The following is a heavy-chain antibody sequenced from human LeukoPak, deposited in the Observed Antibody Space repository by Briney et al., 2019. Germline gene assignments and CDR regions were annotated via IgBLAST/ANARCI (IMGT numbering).Heavy chain of an antibody. V-gene: IGHV4-59*08. CDR2: MDDSGST. CDR1: GGSISRYY. J-gene: IGHJ3*02. Sequence: SETLSLTCTVSGGSISRYYWSWIRQPPGKGLEWIGSMDDSGSTNYNPSLKNRVTISVDTSKNQFSLRLSSVTAADTAVYYCASRSYYHAGGGAFDIWGQGTMVTVSS. CDR3: ASRSYYHAGGGAFDI. D-gene: IGHD3-10*01.